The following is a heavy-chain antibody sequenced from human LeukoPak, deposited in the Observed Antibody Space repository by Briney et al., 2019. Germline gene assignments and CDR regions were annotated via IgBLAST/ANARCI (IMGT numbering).Heavy chain of an antibody. CDR3: ARSRIVGATRHFDY. CDR1: GFTFSSYS. V-gene: IGHV3-21*01. CDR2: ISSSSGYI. D-gene: IGHD1-26*01. J-gene: IGHJ4*02. Sequence: GGSLRLSCAASGFTFSSYSMNWVRQAPGKGLEWVSSISSSSGYIYYADSVKGRFTISKDNAKNSLYLQMNSLRAEDTAVYYCARSRIVGATRHFDYWGQGTLVTVSS.